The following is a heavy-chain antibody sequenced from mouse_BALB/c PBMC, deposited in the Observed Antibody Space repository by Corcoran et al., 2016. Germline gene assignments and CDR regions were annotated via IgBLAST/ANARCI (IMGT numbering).Heavy chain of an antibody. V-gene: IGHV9-3-1*01. Sequence: QIQLVQSGPELKKPGETVKISCKASGYTFTNYGMNWVKQAPGKGLKWMGWINTYTGEPTYADDFKGLFAFSLETSASTAYLQINNLKNEDTDTYFCARSTVVARGFAYWGQGTLVTVSA. CDR2: INTYTGEP. J-gene: IGHJ3*01. CDR1: GYTFTNYG. CDR3: ARSTVVARGFAY. D-gene: IGHD1-1*01.